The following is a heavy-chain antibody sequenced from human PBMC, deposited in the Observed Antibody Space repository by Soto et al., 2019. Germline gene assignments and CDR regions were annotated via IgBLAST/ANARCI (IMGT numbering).Heavy chain of an antibody. J-gene: IGHJ4*02. CDR2: ISGRGDRA. Sequence: GGSLSLSCAASGFTFRSYAMNWVRQVPGKGPEWVSGISGRGDRAYHANSVKSRFTISRDNSKNTLYLQVNSLRAEDTAVYYCMEGYFSRHSPYDYWGPVTQGTVSS. V-gene: IGHV3-23*01. CDR1: GFTFRSYA. D-gene: IGHD2-15*01. CDR3: MEGYFSRHSPYDY.